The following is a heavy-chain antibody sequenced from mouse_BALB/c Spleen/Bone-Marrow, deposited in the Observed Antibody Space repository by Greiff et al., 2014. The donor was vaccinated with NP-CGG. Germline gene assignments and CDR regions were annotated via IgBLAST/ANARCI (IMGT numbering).Heavy chain of an antibody. J-gene: IGHJ4*01. Sequence: EVQRVESGGGLVKPGGSLKLSCAASGFTLSDFYMYWVRQTPEKRLEWVATISYGGSYIYYPDSVKGRFTISRDDAKNNLYLQMSSLKSEDTAMYYCARDRGVQGYAMDYWGQGTSVTVSS. CDR2: ISYGGSYI. CDR3: ARDRGVQGYAMDY. CDR1: GFTLSDFY. V-gene: IGHV5-4*02. D-gene: IGHD2-14*01.